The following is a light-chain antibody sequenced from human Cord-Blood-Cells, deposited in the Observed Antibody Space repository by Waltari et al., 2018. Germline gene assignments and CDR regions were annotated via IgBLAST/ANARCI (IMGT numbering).Light chain of an antibody. J-gene: IGLJ3*02. CDR3: CSYAGNYTSDWV. CDR2: DVS. Sequence: QSALTQPRSVSGSPGQSVTISCTGTSSDVGGYNYVSWYQHHPGKVPKLMIYDVSKRPSGVPVRFSGSKTGTTASLTISGLQAEDEADYYCCSYAGNYTSDWVFGGGTKLTVL. CDR1: SSDVGGYNY. V-gene: IGLV2-11*01.